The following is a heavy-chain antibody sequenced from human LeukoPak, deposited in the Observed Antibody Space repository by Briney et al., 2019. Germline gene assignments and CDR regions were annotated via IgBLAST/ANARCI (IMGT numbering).Heavy chain of an antibody. D-gene: IGHD1-26*01. CDR3: AYSGSPIYLDY. CDR1: GGTFSSYA. V-gene: IGHV1-69*13. CDR2: IIPIFGTA. Sequence: VASVKVSCKASGGTFSSYAISWVRQAPGQGLEWMGGIIPIFGTANYAQKFQGRVTITADESTSTAYMELSSLRSEDTAVYYCAYSGSPIYLDYWGQGTLVTVSS. J-gene: IGHJ4*02.